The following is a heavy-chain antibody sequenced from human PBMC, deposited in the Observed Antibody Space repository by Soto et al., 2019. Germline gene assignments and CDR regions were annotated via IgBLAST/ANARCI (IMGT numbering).Heavy chain of an antibody. V-gene: IGHV1-69*04. J-gene: IGHJ5*02. Sequence: SVKVSCKASGGTFSSYTISWVRQAPGQGLEWMGRIIPILGIANYAQKFQGRVTITADKSTSTAYMELSSLRSEDTAVYYCARDKSTRYIGFDPWGQGTLVTVSS. CDR2: IIPILGIA. CDR3: ARDKSTRYIGFDP. CDR1: GGTFSSYT. D-gene: IGHD1-1*01.